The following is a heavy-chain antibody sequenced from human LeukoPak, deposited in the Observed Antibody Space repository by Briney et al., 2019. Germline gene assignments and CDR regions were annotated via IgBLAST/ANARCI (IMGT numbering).Heavy chain of an antibody. D-gene: IGHD6-19*01. CDR1: GFTFSSYW. V-gene: IGHV3-74*01. CDR3: AREMGIAVAGLGLAPDS. J-gene: IGHJ4*02. Sequence: HPGRSLRLSCAASGFTFSSYWMHWVRQAPGKGLVWVSRINSDGSSTSYADSVKGRFTISRDNAKNTLYLQMNSLRAEDTAVYYCAREMGIAVAGLGLAPDSWGQGTLVTVSS. CDR2: INSDGSST.